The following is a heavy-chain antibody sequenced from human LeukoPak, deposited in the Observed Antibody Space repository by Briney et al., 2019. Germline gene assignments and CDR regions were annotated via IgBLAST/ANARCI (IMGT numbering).Heavy chain of an antibody. D-gene: IGHD2-8*01. V-gene: IGHV3-21*01. J-gene: IGHJ3*02. CDR1: GFPFSSYS. Sequence: GGSLRLSCAASGFPFSSYSLNWFRKAPGKGLEWVSSISSSSSYIYYADSVKGRFTISRDNAKNSLYLQMNGLRAEDTAVYYCARGGYYWEHAFDIWGQGTMVTVSS. CDR3: ARGGYYWEHAFDI. CDR2: ISSSSSYI.